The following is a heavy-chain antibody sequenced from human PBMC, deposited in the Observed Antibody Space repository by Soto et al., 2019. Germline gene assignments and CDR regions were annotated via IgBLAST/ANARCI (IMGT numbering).Heavy chain of an antibody. CDR3: VKRQRSGGAFHT. J-gene: IGHJ3*02. CDR1: GFTFGNYV. CDR2: ITGSGGDT. D-gene: IGHD3-16*01. V-gene: IGHV3-23*01. Sequence: EVQLLESGGGLVQPGGSLRLTCAASGFTFGNYVMSWARQAPGKGLEWVSTITGSGGDTYYADSVKGRFTISRDNSKSTLYMEMNSLRVEDTAVYYCVKRQRSGGAFHTWGQGTMVTVSS.